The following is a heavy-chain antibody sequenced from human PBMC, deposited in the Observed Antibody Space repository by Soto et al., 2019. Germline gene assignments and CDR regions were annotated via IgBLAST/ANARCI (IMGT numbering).Heavy chain of an antibody. V-gene: IGHV1-69*12. CDR1: GGTFSSYA. CDR3: ARGTGYCIITSCYYVSDY. Sequence: QVQLVQSGAEVKKPGSSVKVSCKASGGTFSSYAISWVRQAPEQGLEWMGGIVPIFGTANYAQKFQGRVTITADESTSTAYMELSSLRSEDTVVYYCARGTGYCIITSCYYVSDYWGQRTLVTVSS. CDR2: IVPIFGTA. D-gene: IGHD2-2*01. J-gene: IGHJ4*02.